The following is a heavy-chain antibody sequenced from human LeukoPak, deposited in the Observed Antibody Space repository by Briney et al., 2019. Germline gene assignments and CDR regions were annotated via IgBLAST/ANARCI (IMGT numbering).Heavy chain of an antibody. V-gene: IGHV5-51*01. Sequence: GESLNISCKASGYSFTSYWIGWVRQIPGKGLEWMGIIYPGDSDTRYSPSFQGQVSSSDDKSISSAYLQWSSVKASDTAMYYCARQGEYSSSYYFDYWGQGTLVTVSS. CDR1: GYSFTSYW. CDR2: IYPGDSDT. CDR3: ARQGEYSSSYYFDY. J-gene: IGHJ4*02. D-gene: IGHD6-6*01.